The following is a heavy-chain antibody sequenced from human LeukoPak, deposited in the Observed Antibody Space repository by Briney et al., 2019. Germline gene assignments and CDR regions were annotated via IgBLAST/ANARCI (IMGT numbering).Heavy chain of an antibody. CDR3: ASRLPGAGAFDI. V-gene: IGHV1-69*05. CDR2: IIPIFGTA. CDR1: GGTFSSYA. D-gene: IGHD2-21*01. Sequence: SVTVSCKASGGTFSSYAISWVRQAPGQGLEWMGGIIPIFGTANYAQKFQGRVTITTDESTSTAYMELSSLRSEDTAVYYFASRLPGAGAFDIWGQGTVVTVSS. J-gene: IGHJ3*02.